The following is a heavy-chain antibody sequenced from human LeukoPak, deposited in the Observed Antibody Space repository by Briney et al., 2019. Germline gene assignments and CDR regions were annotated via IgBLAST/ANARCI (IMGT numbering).Heavy chain of an antibody. CDR2: ISYDGSNK. D-gene: IGHD4-17*01. CDR3: AKEGVSSSWYLGYDYGDYAFDY. J-gene: IGHJ4*02. CDR1: EFTFSSYG. V-gene: IGHV3-30*18. Sequence: GGSLRLSCASSEFTFSSYGMHWGRQAPGKGLEWVAVISYDGSNKYYADSVKGRFTISRDNSKNTLYPQMNSLRAEDTAVYYCAKEGVSSSWYLGYDYGDYAFDYWGQGTLVTVSS.